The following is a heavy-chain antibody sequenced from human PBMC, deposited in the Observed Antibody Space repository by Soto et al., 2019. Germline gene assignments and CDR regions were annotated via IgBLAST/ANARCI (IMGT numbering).Heavy chain of an antibody. CDR3: ARDPGGIAAAGTVDY. V-gene: IGHV3-7*03. J-gene: IGHJ4*02. Sequence: GGSLRLSCAASGFTFSSYWMSWVRQAPGKGLEWVANIKQDGSEKYYVDSVKGRFTISRDNAKNSLYMQMNSLRAEDTAVYYCARDPGGIAAAGTVDYWGQGTLVTVSS. CDR2: IKQDGSEK. D-gene: IGHD6-13*01. CDR1: GFTFSSYW.